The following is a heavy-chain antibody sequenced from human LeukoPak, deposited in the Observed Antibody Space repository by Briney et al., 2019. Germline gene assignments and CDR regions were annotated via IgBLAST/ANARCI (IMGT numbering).Heavy chain of an antibody. V-gene: IGHV4-59*11. CDR1: GGSLSGHY. Sequence: KPLETLSLTCTVSGGSLSGHYGIWIRQPPGKRLEGIGYVSYTGRTKYNPSLQSRVTISIETSKSQFSLKLTSVTSADTAVYSCARLLDNDISGDPDTFDVWGQGTTVIVSS. D-gene: IGHD3-22*01. J-gene: IGHJ3*01. CDR2: VSYTGRT. CDR3: ARLLDNDISGDPDTFDV.